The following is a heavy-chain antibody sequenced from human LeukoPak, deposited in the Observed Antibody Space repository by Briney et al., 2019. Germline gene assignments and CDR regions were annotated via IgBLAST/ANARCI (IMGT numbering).Heavy chain of an antibody. CDR3: AEPRYSGSYYFDY. J-gene: IGHJ4*02. V-gene: IGHV3-30*02. CDR1: GFTFSSYG. Sequence: GSLRLSCAASGFTFSSYGMHWVRQAPGKGLEWVTFIRFDGSNKYYADSVKGRFTISRDNSKNTLYLQINNLRAEDTAVYYCAEPRYSGSYYFDYWGQGTLVTVSS. D-gene: IGHD1-26*01. CDR2: IRFDGSNK.